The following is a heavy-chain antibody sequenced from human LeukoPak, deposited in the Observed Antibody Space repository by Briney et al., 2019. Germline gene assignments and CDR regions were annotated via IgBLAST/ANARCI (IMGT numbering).Heavy chain of an antibody. D-gene: IGHD2-8*01. Sequence: GGSLRLSCVDATFGVRANYMTWVRQAPGKGLEWVSVLYSGGSEYYEDSVKGRFTISRDNSKNTLFLQMNSLRAEDTAVYYCAKEAVLMVYAMDYWGQGTLVTVSS. CDR1: TFGVRANY. CDR3: AKEAVLMVYAMDY. V-gene: IGHV3-53*01. J-gene: IGHJ4*02. CDR2: LYSGGSE.